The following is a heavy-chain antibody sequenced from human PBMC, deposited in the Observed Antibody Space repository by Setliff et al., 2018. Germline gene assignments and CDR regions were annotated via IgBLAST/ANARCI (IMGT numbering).Heavy chain of an antibody. J-gene: IGHJ4*02. CDR1: GGSISSSSYY. CDR3: ARDLSTTVMTRSWYYFDY. Sequence: KTSETLSLTCTVSGGSISSSSYYWGWIRQPPGKGLEWIGSIYYSWSTYYTPSLKSRVTISVDTSRNQFSLKLSSVTAADTAVYYCARDLSTTVMTRSWYYFDYWGQGTLVTVSS. V-gene: IGHV4-39*02. CDR2: IYYSWST. D-gene: IGHD4-17*01.